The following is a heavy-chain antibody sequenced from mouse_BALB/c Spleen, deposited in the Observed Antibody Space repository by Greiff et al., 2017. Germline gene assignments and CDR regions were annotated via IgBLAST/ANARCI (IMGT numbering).Heavy chain of an antibody. V-gene: IGHV5-6*01. Sequence: EVKLMESGGDLVKPGGSLKLSCAASGFTFSSYGMSWVRQTPDKRLEWVATISSGGSYTYYPDSVKGRFTISRDNAKNTLYLQMSSLKSEDTAMYYCARHPVSYYFDYWGQGTTLTVSS. J-gene: IGHJ2*01. CDR2: ISSGGSYT. D-gene: IGHD6-2*01. CDR3: ARHPVSYYFDY. CDR1: GFTFSSYG.